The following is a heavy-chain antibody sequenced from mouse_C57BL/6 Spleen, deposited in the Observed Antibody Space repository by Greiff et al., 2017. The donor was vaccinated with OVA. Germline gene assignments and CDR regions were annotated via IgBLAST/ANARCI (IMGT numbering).Heavy chain of an antibody. Sequence: EVQLVESGAELVRPGASVKLSCTASGFNIKDDYMHWVKQRPEQGLEWIGWIDPENGDTEYASKFQGKATITADTSSNTAYLQLSSLTSEDTAVYYCTKGGYLYAMDYWGQGTSVTVSS. CDR1: GFNIKDDY. V-gene: IGHV14-4*01. J-gene: IGHJ4*01. D-gene: IGHD2-2*01. CDR2: IDPENGDT. CDR3: TKGGYLYAMDY.